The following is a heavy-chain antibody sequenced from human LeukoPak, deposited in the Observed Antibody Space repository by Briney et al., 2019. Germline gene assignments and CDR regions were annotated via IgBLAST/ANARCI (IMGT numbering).Heavy chain of an antibody. D-gene: IGHD6-6*01. CDR1: GGSISSYY. Sequence: SETLSLTCTVSGGSISSYYWSWIRQPPGKGLEWIGYIYTSGSTNYNPSLKSRVTISVDTSKNQFSLKLSSVTAADTAVYYCARSIAARPDYYYYYYMDVWGKGTTVTVSS. CDR3: ARSIAARPDYYYYYYMDV. V-gene: IGHV4-4*09. CDR2: IYTSGST. J-gene: IGHJ6*03.